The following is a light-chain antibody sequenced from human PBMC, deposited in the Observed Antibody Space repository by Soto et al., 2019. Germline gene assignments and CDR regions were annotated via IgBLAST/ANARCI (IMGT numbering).Light chain of an antibody. CDR3: SSYTSSSTLGGV. CDR2: DVS. V-gene: IGLV2-14*01. J-gene: IGLJ1*01. CDR1: SSDVGGYNY. Sequence: QSALTQPASVSGSPGQSITISCTGTSSDVGGYNYVSWYQQHPGKAPKLMIYDVSNRPSGVSSRFSGSKSGNTASLTISGLQAEDEADYYCSSYTSSSTLGGVFGTGTKLTVL.